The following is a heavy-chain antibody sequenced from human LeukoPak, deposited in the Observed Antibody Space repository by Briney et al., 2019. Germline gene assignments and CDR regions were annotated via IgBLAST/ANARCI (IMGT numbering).Heavy chain of an antibody. CDR2: INPNSGGT. V-gene: IGHV1-2*02. CDR3: ARDLFGGIAVASLDY. D-gene: IGHD6-19*01. J-gene: IGHJ4*02. CDR1: GYTFTDYY. Sequence: ASVKVSCKASGYTFTDYYMHWVRQAPGQGLEWMGWINPNSGGTNYAQKFQGRVTMTRDTSISTAYMELSRLRSDDTAVYYCARDLFGGIAVASLDYWGQGTLVTVSS.